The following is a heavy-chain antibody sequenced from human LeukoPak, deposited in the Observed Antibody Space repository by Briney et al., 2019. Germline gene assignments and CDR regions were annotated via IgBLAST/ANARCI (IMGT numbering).Heavy chain of an antibody. V-gene: IGHV3-21*01. D-gene: IGHD6-13*01. CDR3: ARGVGYSSSEVVDY. CDR2: ITSGSSYI. Sequence: PGGSLRLSCAASGFTFSSYNMNWVRQAPGQGLEWVSSITSGSSYIYYADSVKGRFTISRDNAKNSLYLQMNSLRAEDTAVYYCARGVGYSSSEVVDYWGQGTLVTVSS. J-gene: IGHJ4*02. CDR1: GFTFSSYN.